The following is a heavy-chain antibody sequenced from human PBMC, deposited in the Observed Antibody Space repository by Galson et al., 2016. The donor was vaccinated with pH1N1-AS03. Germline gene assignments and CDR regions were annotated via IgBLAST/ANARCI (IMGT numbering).Heavy chain of an antibody. Sequence: SVKVSCKASGGTFSSSAVGWVRQAPGQGLEWMGGILPIFGTANYAQRFQARLSITADKSTNTVYLELTSLRSDDTAVYYCGQSPMGTYHLDVWCQGTTVTVSS. D-gene: IGHD5-18*01. CDR1: GGTFSSSA. CDR3: GQSPMGTYHLDV. CDR2: ILPIFGTA. J-gene: IGHJ6*02. V-gene: IGHV1-69*06.